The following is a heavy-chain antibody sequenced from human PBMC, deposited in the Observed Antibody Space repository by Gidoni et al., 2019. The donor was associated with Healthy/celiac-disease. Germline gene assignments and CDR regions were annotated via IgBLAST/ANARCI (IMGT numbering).Heavy chain of an antibody. CDR1: GFTFSSYG. CDR2: ISYDGSNK. CDR3: AKDRSSGSLGY. Sequence: QVQLVESGGGVVQPGRSLRLSCAASGFTFSSYGMHWVRQAPGKGLEWVAVISYDGSNKYYADSVKGRFTISRDNSKNTLYLQMNSLRAEDTAVYYCAKDRSSGSLGYWGQGTLVTVSS. D-gene: IGHD6-19*01. J-gene: IGHJ4*02. V-gene: IGHV3-30*18.